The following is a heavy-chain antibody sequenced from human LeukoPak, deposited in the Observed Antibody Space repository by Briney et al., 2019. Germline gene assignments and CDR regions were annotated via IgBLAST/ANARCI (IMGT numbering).Heavy chain of an antibody. Sequence: SETLSLTCAVYGGSFSGYYWSWIRQPPGKGLEWIREINHSGSTYYNPSLKSRVTMSADTSKNQFSLKLSSVTAADTAVYYCARPYYYDSRIDPWGQGTLVTVSS. CDR1: GGSFSGYY. V-gene: IGHV4-34*01. J-gene: IGHJ5*02. D-gene: IGHD3-22*01. CDR2: INHSGST. CDR3: ARPYYYDSRIDP.